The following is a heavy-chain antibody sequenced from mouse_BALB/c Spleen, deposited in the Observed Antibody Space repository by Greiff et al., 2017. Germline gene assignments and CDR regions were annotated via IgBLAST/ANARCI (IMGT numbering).Heavy chain of an antibody. V-gene: IGHV5-17*02. Sequence: EVKLMESGGGLVQPGGSRKLSCAASGFTFSSFGMHWVRQAPEKGLEWVAYISSGSSTIYYADTVKGRFTISRDNPKNTLFLQMTSLRSEDTAMYYCARARYYDGYPWFAYWGQGTLVTVSA. CDR2: ISSGSSTI. CDR1: GFTFSSFG. J-gene: IGHJ3*01. D-gene: IGHD2-3*01. CDR3: ARARYYDGYPWFAY.